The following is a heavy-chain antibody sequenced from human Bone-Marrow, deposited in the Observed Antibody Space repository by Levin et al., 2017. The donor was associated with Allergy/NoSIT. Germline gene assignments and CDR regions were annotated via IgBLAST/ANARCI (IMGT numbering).Heavy chain of an antibody. J-gene: IGHJ4*02. CDR3: ARHDYGGPTTFDY. CDR2: IYYSGST. V-gene: IGHV4-59*08. CDR1: GGSISSYY. Sequence: GSLRLSCTVSGGSISSYYWSWIRQPPGKGLEWIGYIYYSGSTNYNPSLKSRVTISVDTSKNQFSLKLSSVTAADTAVYYCARHDYGGPTTFDYWGQGTLVTVSS. D-gene: IGHD4-23*01.